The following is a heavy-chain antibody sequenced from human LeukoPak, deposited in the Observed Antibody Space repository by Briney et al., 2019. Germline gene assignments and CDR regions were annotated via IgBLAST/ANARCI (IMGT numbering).Heavy chain of an antibody. CDR3: AKNYYGSGSYSPYFFDY. D-gene: IGHD3-10*01. J-gene: IGHJ4*02. Sequence: GGSLRLSCAASGFTFSRHGMHWARHAPGKGLTWVAGMSKDGATIRYEVSVEGRFTISRDNSKNTVYLQMNSVRAEDTAVYYCAKNYYGSGSYSPYFFDYWGQGTLVTVSS. V-gene: IGHV3-30*18. CDR1: GFTFSRHG. CDR2: MSKDGATI.